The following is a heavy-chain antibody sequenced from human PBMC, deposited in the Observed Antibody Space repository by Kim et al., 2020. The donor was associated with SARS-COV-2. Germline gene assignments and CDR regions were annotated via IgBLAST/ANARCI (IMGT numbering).Heavy chain of an antibody. V-gene: IGHV3-21*01. J-gene: IGHJ3*02. D-gene: IGHD3-22*01. CDR1: GFTFSNYS. Sequence: GGSLRLSCAASGFTFSNYSMHWVRQAPGKGLEWVSAISSSSTYIYHADSVTGRFTICRDNAKNSLYLQMNSLRAEDTAVYYCARDTDGSGNDAFDIWGQGTMVTVSS. CDR3: ARDTDGSGNDAFDI. CDR2: ISSSSTYI.